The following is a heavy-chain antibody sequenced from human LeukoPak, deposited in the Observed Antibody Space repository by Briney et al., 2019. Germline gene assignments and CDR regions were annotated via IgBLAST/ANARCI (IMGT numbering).Heavy chain of an antibody. CDR2: ISSSGCTI. J-gene: IGHJ4*02. V-gene: IGHV3-11*01. Sequence: PGGSLRLSCAASGFTFSDYYMSWIRQAPGKGLEWVSYISSSGCTIFYADSVKGRFSISRDHAKYSLYLQMNSLRAEDTALYYCARAWELLFYFDYWGQGTLVTVSS. CDR1: GFTFSDYY. D-gene: IGHD1-26*01. CDR3: ARAWELLFYFDY.